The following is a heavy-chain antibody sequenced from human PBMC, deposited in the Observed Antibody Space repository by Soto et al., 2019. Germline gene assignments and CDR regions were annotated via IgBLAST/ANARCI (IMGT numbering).Heavy chain of an antibody. CDR2: IKSRGSGGTT. CDR1: GFDFSRAW. Sequence: EVQLEESGGTLVQPWGSLRLSCAASGFDFSRAWMSWVRQVPGKGLEWVGRIKSRGSGGTTDYAAPVKGRFTISRDDSKQVVFLQMNSLKTEDTALYRCTWDLDYYYKMGVWVRGTTVSVSS. V-gene: IGHV3-15*02. J-gene: IGHJ6*02. D-gene: IGHD1-26*01. CDR3: TWDLDYYYKMGV.